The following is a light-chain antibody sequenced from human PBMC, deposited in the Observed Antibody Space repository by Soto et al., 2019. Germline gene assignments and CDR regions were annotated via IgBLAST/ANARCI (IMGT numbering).Light chain of an antibody. Sequence: DIGLTQSPGTLSLSPGERATLSCRASQTLTSNYLAWHQQKPGQAPRLLIYGASNRATGIPDRFSGSGSGTDFTLTISRVEPEDFAVYYCQQYGSSPPITFGQGTRLEIK. CDR3: QQYGSSPPIT. J-gene: IGKJ5*01. CDR2: GAS. CDR1: QTLTSNY. V-gene: IGKV3-20*01.